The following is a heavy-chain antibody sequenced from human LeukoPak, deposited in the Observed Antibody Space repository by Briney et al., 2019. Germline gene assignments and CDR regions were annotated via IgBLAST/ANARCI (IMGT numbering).Heavy chain of an antibody. CDR1: GYGFTNYY. D-gene: IGHD3-9*01. CDR3: ARGFFSATGPFYY. Sequence: GASVRVSCKASGYGFTNYYINWVRQAPGQGLEWVGRINANSGVTSYAQKFRGRVTLARDTSINTAYMHLSRLRSDDTAVYFCARGFFSATGPFYYWGQGSLVTVSS. CDR2: INANSGVT. V-gene: IGHV1-2*06. J-gene: IGHJ4*02.